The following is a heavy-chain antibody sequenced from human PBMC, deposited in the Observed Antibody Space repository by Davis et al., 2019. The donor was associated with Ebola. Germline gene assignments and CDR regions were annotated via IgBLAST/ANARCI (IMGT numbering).Heavy chain of an antibody. CDR1: GDSISNNF. V-gene: IGHV4-59*12. J-gene: IGHJ5*02. Sequence: MPGGSLRLSCTVSGDSISNNFWSWVRLAPGKGLEWLGYIHYTGSINYNPSLKSRVTISVDTSMNQFSLKLSSVTAADSAVYFCARGKGSGWSVWFGPWGQGTLVPVSS. CDR2: IHYTGSI. CDR3: ARGKGSGWSVWFGP. D-gene: IGHD6-19*01.